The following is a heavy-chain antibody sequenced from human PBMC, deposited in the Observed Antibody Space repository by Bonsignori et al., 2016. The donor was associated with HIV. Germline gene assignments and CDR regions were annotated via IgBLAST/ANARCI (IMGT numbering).Heavy chain of an antibody. J-gene: IGHJ1*01. Sequence: SETLSLTCAVSGYSISSGYYWGWIRQPPGKGLEWIGSIYHSGDTYYNPSLKSRVTISVDTSKNQISLRLNSVTAADTAVYYCARLPWVSGLEYFQHWGQGTLVTVSS. CDR2: IYHSGDT. CDR1: GYSISSGYY. CDR3: ARLPWVSGLEYFQH. D-gene: IGHD3-10*01. V-gene: IGHV4-38-2*01.